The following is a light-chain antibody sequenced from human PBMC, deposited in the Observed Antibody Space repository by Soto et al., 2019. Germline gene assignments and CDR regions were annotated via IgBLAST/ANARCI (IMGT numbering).Light chain of an antibody. CDR2: EDS. CDR1: SSDVGSHNL. CDR3: CSYAGGSTWV. V-gene: IGLV2-23*01. J-gene: IGLJ3*02. Sequence: QSALTQPASVSGSPGQSITISCTGTSSDVGSHNLVSWYQQHPGKAPKIIISEDSKRPSGISNRFSGSKSGSTASLTISGLQAEDEADYYCCSYAGGSTWVFGGGTKLTVL.